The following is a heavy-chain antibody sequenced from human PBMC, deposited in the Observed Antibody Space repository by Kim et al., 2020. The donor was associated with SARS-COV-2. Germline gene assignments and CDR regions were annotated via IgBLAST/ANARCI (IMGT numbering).Heavy chain of an antibody. Sequence: GGSLRLSCAASGFTFSRFGMHWVHQAPGKGLEWVAVIWYDGNNKYYIDSVKDRFTISRDNSKNRVYLQMNSLRAEDTAVYYCARGSGYFLYGMDVWGQGTTVTVSS. CDR2: IWYDGNNK. V-gene: IGHV3-33*01. CDR1: GFTFSRFG. J-gene: IGHJ6*02. D-gene: IGHD3-9*01. CDR3: ARGSGYFLYGMDV.